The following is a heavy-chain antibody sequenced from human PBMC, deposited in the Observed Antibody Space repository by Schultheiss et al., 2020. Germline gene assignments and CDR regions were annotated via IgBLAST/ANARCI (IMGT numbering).Heavy chain of an antibody. CDR1: GFIFSTYN. J-gene: IGHJ3*02. CDR2: ISSHSSYM. CDR3: ARQGDYYESSGYYYHAFDM. V-gene: IGHV3-21*01. Sequence: GGSLRLSCAGSGFIFSTYNMNWVRQTPGKGLEWVSTISSHSSYMYYADSVKGRFTISRENAKNSLYLEMNSLRAEDTAVYYCARQGDYYESSGYYYHAFDMWGQGTMVTVSS. D-gene: IGHD3-22*01.